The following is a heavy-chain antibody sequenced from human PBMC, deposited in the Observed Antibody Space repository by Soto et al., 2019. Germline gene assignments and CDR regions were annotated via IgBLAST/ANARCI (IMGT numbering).Heavy chain of an antibody. D-gene: IGHD6-13*01. Sequence: GWSLRLSCAASVFTFDDYAMHWVRQVPGKGLEWVSGINWNSGSIGYGGSVKGRFAISRDNAKNSLHLQMNSLSAEDTAFYYCVKDESINWYSGHFRHWGQGTLVTVSS. V-gene: IGHV3-9*01. J-gene: IGHJ1*01. CDR2: INWNSGSI. CDR1: VFTFDDYA. CDR3: VKDESINWYSGHFRH.